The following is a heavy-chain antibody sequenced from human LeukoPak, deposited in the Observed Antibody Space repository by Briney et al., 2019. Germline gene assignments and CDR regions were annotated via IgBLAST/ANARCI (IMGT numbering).Heavy chain of an antibody. Sequence: PGGTLSLSCAVSGFTFDDYDMSWVRQAPGKGLEWVSGINWNGGITGYADSVKGRFTISRDNAKNSLYLQMNSLRAEDTALYYCARDFVGYCSGGSCYHLAFDIWGQGTMVTVSS. J-gene: IGHJ3*02. D-gene: IGHD2-15*01. CDR1: GFTFDDYD. V-gene: IGHV3-20*04. CDR3: ARDFVGYCSGGSCYHLAFDI. CDR2: INWNGGIT.